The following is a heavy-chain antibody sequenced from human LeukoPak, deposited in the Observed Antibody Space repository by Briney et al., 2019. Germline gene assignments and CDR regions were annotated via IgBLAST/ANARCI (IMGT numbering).Heavy chain of an antibody. J-gene: IGHJ4*02. CDR1: GFTFSSYW. CDR2: IKEDGSKK. CDR3: VRLGDRSGYFDY. Sequence: GGSLRLSCAASGFTFSSYWMIWVRQAPGKGLEWVANIKEDGSKKNYVDSVMGRFTISRENAKNSLYLQMNRLRVEDTAVYYCVRLGDRSGYFDYWGQGTLVTVSS. V-gene: IGHV3-7*01. D-gene: IGHD3-22*01.